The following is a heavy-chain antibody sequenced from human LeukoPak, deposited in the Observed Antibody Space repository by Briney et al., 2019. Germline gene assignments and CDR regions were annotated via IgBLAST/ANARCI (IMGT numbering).Heavy chain of an antibody. D-gene: IGHD3-10*01. CDR1: GGSISGYY. V-gene: IGHV4-59*12. CDR2: IYYSGAT. Sequence: SETLSLTCTVSGGSISGYYWSWIRQPPGKGLEWIGFIYYSGATNYNPSLKSRVTISADTSKNQFSLKLSSVTAADTAVYYCARDVLLWFGEFPYYFDYWGQGTLVTVSS. CDR3: ARDVLLWFGEFPYYFDY. J-gene: IGHJ4*02.